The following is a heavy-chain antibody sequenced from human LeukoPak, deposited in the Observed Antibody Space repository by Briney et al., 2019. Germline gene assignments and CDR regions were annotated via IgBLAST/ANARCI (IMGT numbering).Heavy chain of an antibody. CDR3: ARAAFNGYTLGYFDY. CDR1: GRSFSGYY. J-gene: IGHJ4*02. D-gene: IGHD5-24*01. Sequence: SETLSLTCTVYGRSFSGYYWSWIRQPPGKGLEWNGEINHSGSTNYNPSLKRRVTISVDTSKNQFSLKLSSVTAADTAVYYCARAAFNGYTLGYFDYWGQGTLVTVSS. CDR2: INHSGST. V-gene: IGHV4-34*01.